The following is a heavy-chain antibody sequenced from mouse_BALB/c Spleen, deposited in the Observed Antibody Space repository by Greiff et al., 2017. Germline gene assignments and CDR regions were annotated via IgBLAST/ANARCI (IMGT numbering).Heavy chain of an antibody. CDR2: ISSGSSTI. Sequence: EVQLVESGGGLVQPGGSRKLSCAASGLTFSSFGMHWVRQAPEKGLEWVAYISSGSSTIYYADTVKGRFTISRDNPKNTLFLQMTSLRSEDTAMYYCARDYGYGYAMDYWGQGTSVTVSS. D-gene: IGHD1-2*01. V-gene: IGHV5-17*02. J-gene: IGHJ4*01. CDR1: GLTFSSFG. CDR3: ARDYGYGYAMDY.